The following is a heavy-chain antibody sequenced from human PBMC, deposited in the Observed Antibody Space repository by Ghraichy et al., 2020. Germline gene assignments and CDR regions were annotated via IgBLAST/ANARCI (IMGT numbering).Heavy chain of an antibody. CDR1: GFTFSSYA. Sequence: GGSLRLSCAASGFTFSSYAMSWVRQAPGKGLEWVSAISGSGGSTYYADSVKGRFTISRDNSKNTLYLQMNSLRAEDTAVYYCAKDQNHQIGESGWVDYWGQGTLVTVSS. V-gene: IGHV3-23*01. D-gene: IGHD6-19*01. CDR3: AKDQNHQIGESGWVDY. J-gene: IGHJ4*02. CDR2: ISGSGGST.